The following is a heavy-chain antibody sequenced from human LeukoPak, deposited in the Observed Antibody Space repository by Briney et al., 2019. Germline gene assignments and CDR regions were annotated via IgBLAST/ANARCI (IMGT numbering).Heavy chain of an antibody. Sequence: PGGSLRLSCAASGFTFSDYWMHWVRQTPGKGLVWVSRISYDGGGTNYAESVKGRFTISRDNAKNTPYLQMNSLRVEDTAVYYCVRNMVRGVVYFDSWGQGALVTVSS. D-gene: IGHD3-10*01. CDR1: GFTFSDYW. V-gene: IGHV3-74*01. CDR2: ISYDGGGT. CDR3: VRNMVRGVVYFDS. J-gene: IGHJ4*02.